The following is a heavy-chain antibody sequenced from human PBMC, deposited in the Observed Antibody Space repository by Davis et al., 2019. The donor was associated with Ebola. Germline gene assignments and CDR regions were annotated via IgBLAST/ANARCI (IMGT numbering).Heavy chain of an antibody. V-gene: IGHV5-51*01. CDR3: ARRGGYCISTSCYAGGWFDP. J-gene: IGHJ5*02. Sequence: GGSLRLSCKGSEYRFANYWIGWVRQKPGKGLEWMGMIYPSDSDTRYSPSFQGQVIISADQSISTAYLQWSSLKASDTAMYYCARRGGYCISTSCYAGGWFDPWGQGTLVTVSS. CDR2: IYPSDSDT. CDR1: EYRFANYW. D-gene: IGHD2-2*01.